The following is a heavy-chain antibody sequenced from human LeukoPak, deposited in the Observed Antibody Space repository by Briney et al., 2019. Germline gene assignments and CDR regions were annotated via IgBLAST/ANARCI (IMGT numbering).Heavy chain of an antibody. CDR3: VRGDYGDYTLFDY. D-gene: IGHD4-17*01. CDR2: IYSGGST. V-gene: IGHV3-53*01. Sequence: GGSLRLSCAASGFTFSSHYMHWVRQAPGKGLEWVSVIYSGGSTYYADSVKGRFTISRDNSKNTLYLQMNSLRAEDTAVYYCVRGDYGDYTLFDYWGQGTLVTVSS. CDR1: GFTFSSHY. J-gene: IGHJ4*02.